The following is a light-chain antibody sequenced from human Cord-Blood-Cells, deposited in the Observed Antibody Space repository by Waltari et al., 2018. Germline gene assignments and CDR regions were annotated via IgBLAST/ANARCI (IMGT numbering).Light chain of an antibody. CDR3: YSTDSSGNHYV. CDR2: EDS. V-gene: IGLV3-10*01. J-gene: IGLJ1*01. CDR1: ALPQKY. Sequence: SYELTQPPSVSVSPGQTARLTCSGAALPQKYAYWSQQKSGQAPVLVIYEDSKRPSGIPERFSGSSSGTMATLTISGAQVEDEADYYCYSTDSSGNHYVFGTGTKVTVL.